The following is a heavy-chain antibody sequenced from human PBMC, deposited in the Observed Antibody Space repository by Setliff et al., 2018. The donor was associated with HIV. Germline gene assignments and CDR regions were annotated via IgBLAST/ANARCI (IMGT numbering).Heavy chain of an antibody. J-gene: IGHJ4*02. CDR1: GGSISSSIYY. D-gene: IGHD6-6*01. V-gene: IGHV4-39*01. CDR2: IYYSRSTNYYGGST. Sequence: SETLSLTCTVSGGSISSSIYYWGWIRQPPGKGLEWIGFIYYSRSTNYYGGSTYSNPSPKSRVTISVDTSTNPFSLKLSSVSAADTAVYYCARHDTEYSSYPIDYWGQGNPITVSS. CDR3: ARHDTEYSSYPIDY.